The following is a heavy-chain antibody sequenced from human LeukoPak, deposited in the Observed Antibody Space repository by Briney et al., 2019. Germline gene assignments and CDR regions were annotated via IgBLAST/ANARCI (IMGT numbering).Heavy chain of an antibody. J-gene: IGHJ4*02. CDR1: GGSISSYY. V-gene: IGHV4-59*08. D-gene: IGHD2-15*01. Sequence: SETLSLTCTVSGGSISSYYWSWIRQPPGKGLEWIGYTYYSGSTNYNPSLKSRVTISVDTSKNQFSLKLSSVTAADTAVYYCARLGYCSGGSCYPVTPFDYWGQGTLVTVSS. CDR3: ARLGYCSGGSCYPVTPFDY. CDR2: TYYSGST.